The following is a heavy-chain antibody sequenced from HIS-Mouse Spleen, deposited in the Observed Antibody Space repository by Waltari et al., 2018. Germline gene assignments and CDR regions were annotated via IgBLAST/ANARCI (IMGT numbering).Heavy chain of an antibody. CDR1: GFTFSSHG. V-gene: IGHV3-33*06. Sequence: QVQLVESGGGVVQPGRSLRLSCAASGFTFSSHGLHWVRQDPGKGLEWVAVIWYDGSNKYYADSVKGRFTISRDNSKNTLYLQMNSLRAEDTAVYYCAKGGLMVYAIGDYWGQGTLVTVSS. CDR3: AKGGLMVYAIGDY. D-gene: IGHD2-8*01. CDR2: IWYDGSNK. J-gene: IGHJ4*02.